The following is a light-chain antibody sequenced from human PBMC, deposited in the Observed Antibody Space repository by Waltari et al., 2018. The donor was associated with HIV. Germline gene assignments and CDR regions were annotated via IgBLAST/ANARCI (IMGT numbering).Light chain of an antibody. CDR3: NSYGGNINFT. Sequence: QSALTQPPSASGSPGQSVTISCTGISSDPAVYNYVPWHQQHPGKAPKLIIYEVNKRPSGVPDRFSGSKSGNTASLTVSGLQAEDEAEYYCNSYGGNINFTFGGGTKLTVL. V-gene: IGLV2-8*01. J-gene: IGLJ2*01. CDR2: EVN. CDR1: SSDPAVYNY.